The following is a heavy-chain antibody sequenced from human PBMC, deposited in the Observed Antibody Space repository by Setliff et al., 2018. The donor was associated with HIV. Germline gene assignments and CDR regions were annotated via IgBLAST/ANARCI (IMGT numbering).Heavy chain of an antibody. D-gene: IGHD5-18*01. V-gene: IGHV3-49*04. CDR1: GFTFGDYA. J-gene: IGHJ3*02. CDR3: TRDKGYAFDI. Sequence: PGGSLRLSCTASGFTFGDYAMSWVRQAPGKGLEWVGFIRSKAYGGTTDYAAPVKDRFTVSRDDSKSIAYLQINSLKTEDTAVYYCTRDKGYAFDIWGQGTMVTVSS. CDR2: IRSKAYGGTT.